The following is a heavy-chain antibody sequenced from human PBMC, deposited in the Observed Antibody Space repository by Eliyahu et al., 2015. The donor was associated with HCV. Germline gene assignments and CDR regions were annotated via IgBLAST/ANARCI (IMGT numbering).Heavy chain of an antibody. CDR2: IIPILGIA. CDR3: ARGGGGYCSGGSCYSVYYYYGMDV. Sequence: EVKKPGSSVKVSCKASGGTFSSYTISWVRQAPGQGLEWMGRIIPILGIANYAQKFQGRVTITADKSTSTAYMELSSLRSEDTAVYYCARGGGGYCSGGSCYSVYYYYGMDVWGQGTTVTVSS. V-gene: IGHV1-69*02. D-gene: IGHD2-15*01. J-gene: IGHJ6*02. CDR1: GGTFSSYT.